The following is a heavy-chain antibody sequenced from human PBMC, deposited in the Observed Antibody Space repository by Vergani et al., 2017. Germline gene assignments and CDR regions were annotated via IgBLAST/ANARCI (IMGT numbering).Heavy chain of an antibody. CDR1: GFSFPGYA. D-gene: IGHD3-10*01. J-gene: IGHJ3*02. CDR2: IRSKAYGQAT. Sequence: EVQLLESGGGLVQPGGSLRLSCEASGFSFPGYAMSWVRQAPGKGLAWVGGIRSKAYGQATIYAASVKGRFTISRDDSKSIAYLQMNNLQTEDTAMYYCVRDQVTMLRGSDALDIWGQGTMVTVSS. CDR3: VRDQVTMLRGSDALDI. V-gene: IGHV3-49*04.